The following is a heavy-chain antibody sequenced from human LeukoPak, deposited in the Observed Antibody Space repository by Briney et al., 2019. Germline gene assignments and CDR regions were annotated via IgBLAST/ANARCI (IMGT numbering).Heavy chain of an antibody. CDR2: ISYDGSKK. CDR1: EFTFSSYG. Sequence: PGRSLRLSCAASEFTFSSYGMHWVRQAPGKGLEWVAVISYDGSKKYHADSVKGRFTISRDSSKNTLYLQMNSLRAEDTAVYYCAKSRSQWVVVTASHDAFDIWGQGTMVTVSS. J-gene: IGHJ3*02. D-gene: IGHD2-21*02. CDR3: AKSRSQWVVVTASHDAFDI. V-gene: IGHV3-30*18.